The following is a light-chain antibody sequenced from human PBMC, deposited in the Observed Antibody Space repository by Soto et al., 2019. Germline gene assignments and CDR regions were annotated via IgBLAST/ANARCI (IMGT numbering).Light chain of an antibody. CDR1: QSVSSY. CDR2: EAS. V-gene: IGKV3-11*01. CDR3: QQYNNWPPA. Sequence: EIVLTQSPATLSLSPGERATLSCRASQSVSSYLAWYHQKPGQAPRLLMYEASNRATGIPARFSGGGSGTDFTLTISSLEPEDFAVYYCQQYNNWPPAFGQGTRLEIK. J-gene: IGKJ5*01.